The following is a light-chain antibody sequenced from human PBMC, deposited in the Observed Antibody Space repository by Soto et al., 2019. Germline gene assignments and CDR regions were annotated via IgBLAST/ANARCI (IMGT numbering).Light chain of an antibody. CDR2: ASS. J-gene: IGKJ3*01. CDR3: QKDSSVDV. V-gene: IGKV1-27*01. Sequence: DIQMTQSPTSLSASVGDRVTITCRASQGIRNFVAWYQQKPGKAPKLLIYASSTLQSGVPCRFSGSGSWTDFTLNTNGLHPEDVSTYSCQKDSSVDVFGAGTKVEIK. CDR1: QGIRNF.